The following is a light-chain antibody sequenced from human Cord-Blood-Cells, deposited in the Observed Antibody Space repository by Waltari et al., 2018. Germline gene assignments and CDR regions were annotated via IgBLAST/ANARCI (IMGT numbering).Light chain of an antibody. CDR1: QSLVHSDGNTY. Sequence: DVVMTQSPLSLPVTLGQPASISCRSSQSLVHSDGNTYLNWLQQRPGQSPRSLIYKVSNRDSGVPDRVSGSGSGTDFTLKISRVEAEDVGVYYCMQGTHQFTFGPGTKVDIK. V-gene: IGKV2-30*02. J-gene: IGKJ3*01. CDR2: KVS. CDR3: MQGTHQFT.